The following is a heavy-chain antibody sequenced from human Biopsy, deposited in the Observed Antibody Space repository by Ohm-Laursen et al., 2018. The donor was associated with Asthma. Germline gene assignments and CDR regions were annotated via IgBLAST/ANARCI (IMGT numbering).Heavy chain of an antibody. CDR2: IYNGGGT. Sequence: GSLRLSCSASGFTVSNYGMSWVRQPPGKGLEWVAVIYNGGGTYYADSVEGRVTISRDNSKNTLSLQMNSLRAEDTAVYYCARAYGGSFFTGSFDIWGQGTMVTVSS. CDR3: ARAYGGSFFTGSFDI. D-gene: IGHD4-23*01. CDR1: GFTVSNYG. J-gene: IGHJ3*02. V-gene: IGHV3-53*01.